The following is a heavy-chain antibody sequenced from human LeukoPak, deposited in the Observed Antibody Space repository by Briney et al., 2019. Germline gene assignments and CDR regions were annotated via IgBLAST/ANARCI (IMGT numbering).Heavy chain of an antibody. CDR1: GGTINSGGYY. J-gene: IGHJ3*02. Sequence: MSSETLSLTCTVSGGTINSGGYYWSWIHQHPGAGLEWIGYIYYSGSTYYNPSLKSRVTISVDTSKNQFSLKLSSVTAADTAVYYCARDGAYYYDSSGLDAFDIWGQGTMVTVSS. CDR3: ARDGAYYYDSSGLDAFDI. D-gene: IGHD3-22*01. CDR2: IYYSGST. V-gene: IGHV4-31*03.